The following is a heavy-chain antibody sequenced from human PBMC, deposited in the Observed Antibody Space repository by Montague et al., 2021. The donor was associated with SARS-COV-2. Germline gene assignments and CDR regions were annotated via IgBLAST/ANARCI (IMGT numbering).Heavy chain of an antibody. J-gene: IGHJ4*02. Sequence: SETLSLTCAVYDGSFSDYSWTWIRYPPGTGLEWIGVINLRGSTNYNPSPKSRVTISVDTSKNQFSLKLTSVTAADTAVYYCARGRQHINMVVVVVTGGEYYFGFWGQGTLVAVSS. D-gene: IGHD3-22*01. CDR2: INLRGST. CDR1: DGSFSDYS. V-gene: IGHV4-34*01. CDR3: ARGRQHINMVVVVVTGGEYYFGF.